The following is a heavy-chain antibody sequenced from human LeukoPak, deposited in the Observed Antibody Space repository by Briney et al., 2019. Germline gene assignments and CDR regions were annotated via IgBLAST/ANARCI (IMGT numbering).Heavy chain of an antibody. V-gene: IGHV4-39*07. CDR2: IYYSGST. Sequence: PSETLSLTCTVSGGSISSSSYYWGWIRQPPGKGLEWIGSIYYSGSTYYNPSLKSRVTISVDTSKNQFSLKLSSVTAADTAVYYCARAVEAAAGTDNYFDYWGQGTLVTVSS. CDR3: ARAVEAAAGTDNYFDY. D-gene: IGHD6-13*01. J-gene: IGHJ4*02. CDR1: GGSISSSSYY.